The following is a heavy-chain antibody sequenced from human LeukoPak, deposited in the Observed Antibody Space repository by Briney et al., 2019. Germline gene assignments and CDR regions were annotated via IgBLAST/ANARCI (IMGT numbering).Heavy chain of an antibody. CDR2: IYSGGST. D-gene: IGHD3-9*01. V-gene: IGHV3-53*01. Sequence: PGGSLRLSCAASGFTVSSNYMSWVRQAPGKGLEWVSVIYSGGSTYYADSVKGRFTISRDNSKNTLYLQMNSLRAEDTAVYYCARGRYFDWLFFDYWGLGTLVTVSS. J-gene: IGHJ4*02. CDR3: ARGRYFDWLFFDY. CDR1: GFTVSSNY.